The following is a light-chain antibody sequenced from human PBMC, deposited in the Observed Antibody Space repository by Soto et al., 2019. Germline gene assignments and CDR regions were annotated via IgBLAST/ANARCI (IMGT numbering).Light chain of an antibody. J-gene: IGLJ3*02. CDR3: SSYTSGTTRV. Sequence: QSVLTQPASVSGSPGQSITISCTGTSSDVGGYNYVSWYQQHPGKVPKLMIYEVSNRPSWVSTRFSGSKSGNTASLTISGLQAEDEADYYCSSYTSGTTRVFGGGTKLTVL. CDR1: SSDVGGYNY. CDR2: EVS. V-gene: IGLV2-14*01.